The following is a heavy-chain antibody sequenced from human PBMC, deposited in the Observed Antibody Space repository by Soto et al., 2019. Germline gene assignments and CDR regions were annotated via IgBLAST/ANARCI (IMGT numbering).Heavy chain of an antibody. CDR3: ARGVALRWSKKKPFDY. CDR2: INHSGST. CDR1: GGSFSGYY. V-gene: IGHV4-34*01. Sequence: PSETLSLTCAVYGGSFSGYYWSWIRQPPGKGLEWIGEINHSGSTNYNPSLESRVTISVDTSKNQFSLKLSSVTAADTAVYYCARGVALRWSKKKPFDYWGQGALVTVSS. J-gene: IGHJ4*02. D-gene: IGHD4-17*01.